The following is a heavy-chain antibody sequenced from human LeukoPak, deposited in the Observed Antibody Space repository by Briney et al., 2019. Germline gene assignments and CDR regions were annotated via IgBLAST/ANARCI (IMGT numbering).Heavy chain of an antibody. V-gene: IGHV4-34*01. Sequence: KPSETLSLTCAVQGGSFSGHNWSWIRQPPGKGLEWVGEINYSGSANYNPSLKSRVTISVDTSKKQFSLKLSSVTAADTAVYYCARSIPENYYDSRVRKCQHWIQGTLVTVSS. CDR1: GGSFSGHN. J-gene: IGHJ1*01. CDR2: INYSGSA. CDR3: ARSIPENYYDSRVRKCQH. D-gene: IGHD3-22*01.